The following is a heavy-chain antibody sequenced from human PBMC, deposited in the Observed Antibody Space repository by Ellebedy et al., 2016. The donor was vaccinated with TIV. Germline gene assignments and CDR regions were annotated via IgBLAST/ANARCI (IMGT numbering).Heavy chain of an antibody. D-gene: IGHD2-21*01. CDR1: GFSLSTTGVA. Sequence: SGPTLVKPTETLTLTCTFSGFSLSTTGVAVGWIRQPPGKALEWLAFIYWDDDERYSPSLKSRLSIFKDASKNLVILTMTNMDPVDTATNYRVHRSLVVGTGTSHTNWFDPWGQGTLVTVSS. CDR3: VHRSLVVGTGTSHTNWFDP. V-gene: IGHV2-5*02. J-gene: IGHJ5*02. CDR2: IYWDDDE.